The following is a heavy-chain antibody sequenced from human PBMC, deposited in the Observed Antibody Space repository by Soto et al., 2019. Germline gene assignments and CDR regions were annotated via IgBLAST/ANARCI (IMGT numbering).Heavy chain of an antibody. D-gene: IGHD6-6*01. CDR3: ARAYTTSCPGP. CDR1: GYTFTNYY. Sequence: ASVNVSCKASGYTFTNYYMHWVRQAPGQGLEWMGMINPTGGSTTYAQKFQGRVSMTRDTSTNTVYMELSGLRSADTAVYYCARAYTTSCPGPWGQGTLVTVSS. CDR2: INPTGGST. V-gene: IGHV1-46*01. J-gene: IGHJ5*02.